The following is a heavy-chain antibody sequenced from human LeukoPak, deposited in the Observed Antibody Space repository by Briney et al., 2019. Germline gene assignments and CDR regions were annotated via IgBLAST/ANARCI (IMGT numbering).Heavy chain of an antibody. D-gene: IGHD3-22*01. CDR3: ARGYYAGRGHHFEY. CDR2: IYTSGST. CDR1: GDSISNYY. Sequence: SETLSLTCSVSGDSISNYYWSWIRQPAGKGLEWIGRIYTSGSTNYSPSLKSRVTMSVDTSKNQFSLKLSSVTAEDTAVYYCARGYYAGRGHHFEYWGQGTLVTVSS. V-gene: IGHV4-4*07. J-gene: IGHJ4*02.